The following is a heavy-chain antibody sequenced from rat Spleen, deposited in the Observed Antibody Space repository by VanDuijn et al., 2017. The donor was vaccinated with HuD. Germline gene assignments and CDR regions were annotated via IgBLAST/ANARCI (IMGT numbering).Heavy chain of an antibody. J-gene: IGHJ2*01. CDR1: GFSITSYS. V-gene: IGHV2-32*01. Sequence: QVQLKETGPGLVQPSETLSLTCTVSGFSITSYSVSWVRQPSGKGPEWLGKMWYDGDTSYNSALKPRLSISRDTSKSQVFLKMSSLQTEDSATYYCARDHNSGALGYWGQGVMVTVSS. CDR2: MWYDGDT. CDR3: ARDHNSGALGY. D-gene: IGHD1-1*01.